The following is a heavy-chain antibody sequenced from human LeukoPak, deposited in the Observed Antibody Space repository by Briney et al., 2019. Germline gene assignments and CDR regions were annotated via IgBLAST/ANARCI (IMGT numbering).Heavy chain of an antibody. CDR3: AKDRLRWAQLQYYFDY. CDR2: ISHDGSNK. D-gene: IGHD2-21*01. J-gene: IGHJ4*02. Sequence: GGSLRLSCAASGFTFSSYGMHWVRQAPGKGLEWVAVISHDGSNKYYADSVKGRFTISRDNSKNTLYLQMNSLRAEDTAVYYCAKDRLRWAQLQYYFDYWGQGTLVTVSS. V-gene: IGHV3-30*18. CDR1: GFTFSSYG.